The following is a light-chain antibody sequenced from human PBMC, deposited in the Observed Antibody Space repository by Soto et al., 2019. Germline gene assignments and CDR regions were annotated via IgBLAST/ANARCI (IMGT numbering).Light chain of an antibody. CDR1: QSVSSY. V-gene: IGKV3-11*01. J-gene: IGKJ4*01. CDR2: DAS. CDR3: QQRSNWPPLT. Sequence: EIVLTQSPATLSLSPGERATLSCRASQSVSSYLAGYQQKPGQAPRLLIYDASNRATGIPARFSGSGSGTDFTLTISSLEPEDFAVYYCQQRSNWPPLTFGGGTQVEIK.